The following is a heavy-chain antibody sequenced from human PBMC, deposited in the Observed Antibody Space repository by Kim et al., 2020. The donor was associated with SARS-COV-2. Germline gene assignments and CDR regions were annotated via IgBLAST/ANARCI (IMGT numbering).Heavy chain of an antibody. J-gene: IGHJ6*02. Sequence: SETLSLTCAVYGGSFSGYYWSWIRQPPGKGLEWIGEINHSGSTNYNPSLKSRVTISVDTSKNQFSLKLSSVTAADTAVYYCARHPWGGYYGRNYYGMDVWGQGTTVTVSS. D-gene: IGHD4-17*01. CDR1: GGSFSGYY. V-gene: IGHV4-34*01. CDR2: INHSGST. CDR3: ARHPWGGYYGRNYYGMDV.